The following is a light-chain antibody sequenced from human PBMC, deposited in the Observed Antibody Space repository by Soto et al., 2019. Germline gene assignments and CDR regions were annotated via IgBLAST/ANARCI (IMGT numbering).Light chain of an antibody. CDR2: GAS. V-gene: IGKV3-15*01. Sequence: EILMTQSPVTLSVSRGERATLSCRASQSVSSNLAWYQQKPGQAPRLLIYGASTRATGIPARFSGSGSGTEFTLTISSLQSEDFALYYCQEYNNWPLTFGGGTKVDIK. J-gene: IGKJ4*01. CDR1: QSVSSN. CDR3: QEYNNWPLT.